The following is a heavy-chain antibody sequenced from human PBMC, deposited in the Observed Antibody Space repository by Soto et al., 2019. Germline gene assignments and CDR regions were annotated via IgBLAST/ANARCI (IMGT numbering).Heavy chain of an antibody. CDR3: ARPQGSGSYSPFDY. CDR2: INWNGGST. D-gene: IGHD3-10*01. V-gene: IGHV3-20*04. J-gene: IGHJ4*02. CDR1: GFTFDDYG. Sequence: GGSLRLSCAASGFTFDDYGMSWVRQAPGKGLKWVSGINWNGGSTGYADSVKGRFTISRDNAKNSLYLQMNSLRAEDTALYYCARPQGSGSYSPFDYWGQGTLVTVSS.